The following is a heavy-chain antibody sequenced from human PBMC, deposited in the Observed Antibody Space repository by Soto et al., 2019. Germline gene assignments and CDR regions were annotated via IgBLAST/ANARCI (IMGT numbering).Heavy chain of an antibody. D-gene: IGHD3-22*01. CDR1: GVSISSGGYY. V-gene: IGHV4-31*03. J-gene: IGHJ3*02. Sequence: PSETLSLTCTVSGVSISSGGYYWSWIRQHPGKGLEWIEHIYYSGTIYYNPSLKSRVALSVDMSKNQFSLKLYSVTAADSAVYYCARDLMRGIVALDAFDIWGQGTMVS. CDR3: ARDLMRGIVALDAFDI. CDR2: IYYSGTI.